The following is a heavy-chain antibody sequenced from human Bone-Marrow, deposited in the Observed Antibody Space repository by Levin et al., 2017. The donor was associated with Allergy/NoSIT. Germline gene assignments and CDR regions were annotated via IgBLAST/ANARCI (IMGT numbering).Heavy chain of an antibody. J-gene: IGHJ5*02. D-gene: IGHD2-21*01. CDR3: ARGVGYCVGADCKTFRFDP. V-gene: IGHV4-34*01. CDR2: INHHGRP. CDR1: VDSFKNYA. Sequence: SETLSLTCAVYVDSFKNYAWTWIRQPPGKGLEWIGEINHHGRPNYSPSLKSRVIISADMSKNQFSLRLRSVTAADTAVYYCARGVGYCVGADCKTFRFDPWGRGTPVPVSS.